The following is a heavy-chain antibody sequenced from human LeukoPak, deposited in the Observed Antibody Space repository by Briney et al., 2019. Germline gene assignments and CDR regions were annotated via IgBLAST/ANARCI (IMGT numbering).Heavy chain of an antibody. CDR2: ISGSGGST. J-gene: IGHJ4*02. CDR3: AKDHLLRYVDWQLQPPYFDN. Sequence: PGGSLRLSCAASGFTFSSYAMSWVRQAPGKGLEWVSAISGSGGSTYYADSVKGRFTISRDNSKNTLYLQMNSLRAEDTAVYYCAKDHLLRYVDWQLQPPYFDNWGQGTLVTVSS. CDR1: GFTFSSYA. D-gene: IGHD3-9*01. V-gene: IGHV3-23*01.